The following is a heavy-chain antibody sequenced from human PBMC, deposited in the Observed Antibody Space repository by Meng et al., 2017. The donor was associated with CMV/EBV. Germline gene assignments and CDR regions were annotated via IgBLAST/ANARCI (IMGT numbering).Heavy chain of an antibody. CDR3: ARGPYAGANYYGMDV. V-gene: IGHV3-73*01. CDR1: GFTFSGSA. CDR2: IRSKANSYAT. Sequence: GGSLRLSCAASGFTFSGSAMHWVRQASGKGLEWVGRIRSKANSYATAYAASVKGRFTISRDDSKNTAYLQMNSLKTEDTAVYYCARGPYAGANYYGMDVWGQGTTVTVSS. D-gene: IGHD1-26*01. J-gene: IGHJ6*02.